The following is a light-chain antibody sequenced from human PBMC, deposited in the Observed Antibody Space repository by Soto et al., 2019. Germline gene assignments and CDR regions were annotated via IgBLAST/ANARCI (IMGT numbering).Light chain of an antibody. J-gene: IGKJ2*01. CDR3: QQYVNWPPKYT. CDR1: QSVSSN. Sequence: EIVMTQSPATLSVSPGERATLSCRASQSVSSNLAWYQQIPGQAPRLLIYGASTRATGVPARFSGSGSGTEFPLTLSSLQSEDFAVYYCQQYVNWPPKYTFGQGTKLEIK. CDR2: GAS. V-gene: IGKV3-15*01.